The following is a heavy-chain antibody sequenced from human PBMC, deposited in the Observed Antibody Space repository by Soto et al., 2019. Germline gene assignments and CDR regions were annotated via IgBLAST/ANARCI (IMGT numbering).Heavy chain of an antibody. J-gene: IGHJ4*02. CDR2: INPNSGGT. Sequence: GAXVKVSCKASGYTFTGYYMHWVRQAPGQGLEWMGWINPNSGGTNYAQKFQGWVTMTRDTSISTAYMELSRLRSDDTAVYYCAIEIAAAGTGYFDYWGQGTLVTVSS. V-gene: IGHV1-2*04. D-gene: IGHD6-13*01. CDR3: AIEIAAAGTGYFDY. CDR1: GYTFTGYY.